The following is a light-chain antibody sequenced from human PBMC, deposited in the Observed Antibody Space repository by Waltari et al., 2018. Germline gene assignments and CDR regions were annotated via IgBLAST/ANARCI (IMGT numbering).Light chain of an antibody. CDR1: QSVTRT. Sequence: EIVLTQSPGTLSLSPAERATLSCGASQSVTRTLAWYQQKPGQAPRLLIYGASNRATGIPDRFSGSGSGTDFSLTISRLEPEDFAVYYCQHYLRLPATFGQGTKVEIK. J-gene: IGKJ1*01. V-gene: IGKV3-20*01. CDR3: QHYLRLPAT. CDR2: GAS.